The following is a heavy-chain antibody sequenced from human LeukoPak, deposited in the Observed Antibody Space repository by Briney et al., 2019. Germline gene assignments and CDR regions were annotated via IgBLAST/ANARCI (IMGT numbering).Heavy chain of an antibody. CDR3: AKPPGTSNYFDH. V-gene: IGHV3-23*01. Sequence: PGGSLRLSCAASRFTFSSYAMSWVRQAPGKGLEWVSASDSGDTTYYADSVKGRFTISRDNSKNTVYLQMNSLRAEDTAVYYCAKPPGTSNYFDHWGQGILVTVSS. J-gene: IGHJ4*02. CDR1: RFTFSSYA. CDR2: SDSGDTT.